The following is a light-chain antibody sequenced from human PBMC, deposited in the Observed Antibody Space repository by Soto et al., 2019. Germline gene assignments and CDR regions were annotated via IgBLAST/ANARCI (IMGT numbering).Light chain of an antibody. CDR1: ESINSW. Sequence: DIPMTQSPSTLSASVGDRVTITCRASESINSWLAWYQQKPGKAPKLLIYKASNLESGVPSRFSGSGSGTEFTLTITSLQPDDFVTYYCQQYQSYSQFGQGTKVEIK. CDR2: KAS. J-gene: IGKJ1*01. V-gene: IGKV1-5*03. CDR3: QQYQSYSQ.